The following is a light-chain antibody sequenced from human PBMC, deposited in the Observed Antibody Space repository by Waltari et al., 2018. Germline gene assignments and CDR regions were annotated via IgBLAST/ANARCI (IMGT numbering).Light chain of an antibody. Sequence: SYELTQPPSVSVSPGQTASINCSGDTLGDKYACWYQQKPGQSPVLVIYQDSKRPSGIPERFSGSNSGNTATLTISGTQAMDEADYYCQAWDSSTYVVFGGGTKLTVL. CDR2: QDS. CDR1: TLGDKY. J-gene: IGLJ2*01. CDR3: QAWDSSTYVV. V-gene: IGLV3-1*01.